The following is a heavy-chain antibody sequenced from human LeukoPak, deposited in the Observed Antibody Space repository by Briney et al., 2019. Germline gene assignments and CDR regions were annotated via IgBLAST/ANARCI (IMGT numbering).Heavy chain of an antibody. V-gene: IGHV5-51*01. D-gene: IGHD5-24*01. CDR2: IYPGDSDT. CDR1: GYILTSYW. J-gene: IGHJ3*02. Sequence: GESLKISCKGSGYILTSYWIGWVRQMPGKGLGWMGIIYPGDSDTRYSPSFQGQVTISADKSISTAYLQWSSLKASDTAMYYCARLEMATITGAFDIWGQGTMVTVSS. CDR3: ARLEMATITGAFDI.